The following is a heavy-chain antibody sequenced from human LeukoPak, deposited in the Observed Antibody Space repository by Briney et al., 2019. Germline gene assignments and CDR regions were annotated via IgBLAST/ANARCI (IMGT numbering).Heavy chain of an antibody. CDR2: INHSGST. CDR3: ARKPPLLWFGELTTREYYYYYGMDV. J-gene: IGHJ6*02. V-gene: IGHV4-34*01. CDR1: GGSFSGYY. D-gene: IGHD3-10*01. Sequence: PSETLSLTCAVYGGSFSGYYWSWIRQPPGKGLEWIGEINHSGSTNYNPSLQSRVTISVDTSKSQFSLKLSSVTAADTAVYSCARKPPLLWFGELTTREYYYYYGMDVWGQGTTVAVSS.